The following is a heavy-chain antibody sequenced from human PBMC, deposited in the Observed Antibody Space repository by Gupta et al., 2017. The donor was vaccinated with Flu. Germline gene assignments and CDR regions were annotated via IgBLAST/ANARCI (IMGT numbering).Heavy chain of an antibody. CDR2: IWYDGSNK. Sequence: QVQLVESGGGVVQPGRSLRLSCAASGFTFSSYGLPWVRQAPGKGLEWVAVIWYDGSNKYYADSVKGRFTISRDNSKNTLYLQMNSLRAEDTAVYYCASAGGYCSGGSCPFDYWGQGTLVTVSS. CDR3: ASAGGYCSGGSCPFDY. CDR1: GFTFSSYG. J-gene: IGHJ4*02. D-gene: IGHD2-15*01. V-gene: IGHV3-33*01.